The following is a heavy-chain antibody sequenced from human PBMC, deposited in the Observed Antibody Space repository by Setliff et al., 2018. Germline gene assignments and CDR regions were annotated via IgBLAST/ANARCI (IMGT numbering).Heavy chain of an antibody. CDR3: ARIHLLLWFGELLSGWFDP. V-gene: IGHV4-30-4*08. CDR1: GDSISSGDYF. J-gene: IGHJ5*02. D-gene: IGHD3-10*01. CDR2: IYHSGST. Sequence: PSETLSLTCTVSGDSISSGDYFWSWIRQPPGKGLEWIAYIYHSGSTYYNPSLKSRVTISVDTSKNQFSLKLSSVTAADTAVYYCARIHLLLWFGELLSGWFDPWGQGTLVTVSS.